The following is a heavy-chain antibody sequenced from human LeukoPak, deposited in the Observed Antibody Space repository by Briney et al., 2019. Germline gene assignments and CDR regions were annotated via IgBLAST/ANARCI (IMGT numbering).Heavy chain of an antibody. CDR3: ASDYGDYVGAFDI. Sequence: IQPGGSLRLSCAASGFTVSSNYMSRVRQAPGKGPEWVSVIYSGGSTYYADSVKGRFTISRDNSKNTLYLQMNSLRAEDTAVYYCASDYGDYVGAFDIWGQGTMVTVSS. V-gene: IGHV3-53*01. CDR2: IYSGGST. J-gene: IGHJ3*02. CDR1: GFTVSSNY. D-gene: IGHD4-17*01.